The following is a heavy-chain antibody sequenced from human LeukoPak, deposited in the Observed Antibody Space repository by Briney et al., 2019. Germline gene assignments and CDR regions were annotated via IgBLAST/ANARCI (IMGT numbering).Heavy chain of an antibody. Sequence: ASVKVSCKASGYTFTGYYMHWVRQAPGQGLEWMGWINPNSGGTNYAQKFQGRVTMTRDTSISTAYMELSRLRSDDTAVYYCARDYCSSTSCYTYYYYYMDVWGEGTTVTVSS. J-gene: IGHJ6*03. CDR3: ARDYCSSTSCYTYYYYYMDV. CDR2: INPNSGGT. V-gene: IGHV1-2*02. D-gene: IGHD2-2*02. CDR1: GYTFTGYY.